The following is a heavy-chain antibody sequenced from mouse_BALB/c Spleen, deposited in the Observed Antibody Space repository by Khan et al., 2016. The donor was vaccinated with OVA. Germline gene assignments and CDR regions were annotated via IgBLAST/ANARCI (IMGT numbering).Heavy chain of an antibody. CDR1: GYTFTSYW. CDR3: ARWNYDGNSAYAMDY. V-gene: IGHV1S41*01. J-gene: IGHJ4*01. CDR2: IAPGSGST. D-gene: IGHD1-1*01. Sequence: DLVKPGASVKLSCKASGYTFTSYWINWIKQRPGQGLEWIGRIAPGSGSTSYNEMFKDKATLTVDTYSNTAYIQVSSLSSEDSAGYFCARWNYDGNSAYAMDYWGQGTSLTVSS.